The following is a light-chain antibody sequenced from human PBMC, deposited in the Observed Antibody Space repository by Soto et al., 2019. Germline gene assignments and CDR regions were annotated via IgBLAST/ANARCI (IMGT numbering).Light chain of an antibody. CDR2: GAS. Sequence: DIQMTQSPSTLSVSLGDRITITCRASEDIDTSLAWFQQRPGKAPKVLIAGASGLMNGVPSTFSGSGSGTEFAITISSVQQDDFATYFCQHYDTFSWTFGQGTKVDIK. CDR3: QHYDTFSWT. V-gene: IGKV1-5*01. J-gene: IGKJ1*01. CDR1: EDIDTS.